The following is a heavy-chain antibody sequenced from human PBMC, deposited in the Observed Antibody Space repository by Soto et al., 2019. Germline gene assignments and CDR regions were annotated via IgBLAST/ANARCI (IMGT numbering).Heavy chain of an antibody. CDR2: IYYSGST. D-gene: IGHD3-22*01. Sequence: SETLSLTCTVSGGSISSDNYYWSWIRQPPGKGLEWIGYIYYSGSTYYNPSLKSRVIISIDTSKNQFSLKPSSVTAADTAVYYCASTSYFDNSGSAYWGQGTLVTVSS. V-gene: IGHV4-30-4*01. J-gene: IGHJ4*02. CDR3: ASTSYFDNSGSAY. CDR1: GGSISSDNYY.